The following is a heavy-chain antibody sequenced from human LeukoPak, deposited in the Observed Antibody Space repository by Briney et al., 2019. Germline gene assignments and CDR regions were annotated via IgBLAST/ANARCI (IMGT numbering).Heavy chain of an antibody. Sequence: SETLSLTCTVSGDSISSYYWSWIRQPPGKGLEWIGYIYYSGSTNQNPSLKSRVTISVDTSKNQFSLKLSSVTAADTAVYYCARHGGGVDYYWGQGTLVTVSS. V-gene: IGHV4-59*08. CDR2: IYYSGST. CDR1: GDSISSYY. J-gene: IGHJ4*02. D-gene: IGHD2-8*01. CDR3: ARHGGGVDYY.